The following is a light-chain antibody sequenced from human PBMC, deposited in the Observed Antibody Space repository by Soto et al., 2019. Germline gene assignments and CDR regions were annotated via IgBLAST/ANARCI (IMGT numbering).Light chain of an antibody. CDR2: DAS. CDR3: QPYNSYSWT. CDR1: QSISSW. V-gene: IGKV1-5*01. Sequence: DIQMTQSPSTLSASVGDRVTITCRASQSISSWLAWYQQKPGKAPKLLIYDASSLESGVPSRFSGSGSGTEFPLTIRRLQPYDFATYYCQPYNSYSWTFGQGTKVEIK. J-gene: IGKJ1*01.